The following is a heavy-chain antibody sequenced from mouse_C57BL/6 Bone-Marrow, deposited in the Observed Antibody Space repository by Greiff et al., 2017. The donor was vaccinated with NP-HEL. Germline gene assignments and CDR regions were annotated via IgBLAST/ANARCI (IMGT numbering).Heavy chain of an antibody. J-gene: IGHJ2*01. Sequence: VQLQQSGPELVKPGDSVKISCKASGYSFTGYFMNWVMQSHGKSLEWIGRINPYNGDTFYNQKFKGKATLTVDKSSSTAHMELRSLTSEDSAVYYCAREGHYYGSSYGGYWGQGTTLTVSA. CDR2: INPYNGDT. V-gene: IGHV1-20*01. CDR3: AREGHYYGSSYGGY. D-gene: IGHD1-1*01. CDR1: GYSFTGYF.